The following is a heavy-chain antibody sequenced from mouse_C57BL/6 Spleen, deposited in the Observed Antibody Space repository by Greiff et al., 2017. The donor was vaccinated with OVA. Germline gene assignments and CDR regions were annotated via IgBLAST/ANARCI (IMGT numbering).Heavy chain of an antibody. J-gene: IGHJ1*03. D-gene: IGHD1-1*01. CDR1: GYSITSGYY. Sequence: EVKLQESGPGLVKPSQSLSLTCSVTGYSITSGYYWNWIRQFPGNKLEWMGYISYDGSNNYNPSLKNRISITRDTSKNQFFLKLNSVTTEDTATYYCASFITTVVDYWYFDVWGTGTTVTVSS. V-gene: IGHV3-6*01. CDR2: ISYDGSN. CDR3: ASFITTVVDYWYFDV.